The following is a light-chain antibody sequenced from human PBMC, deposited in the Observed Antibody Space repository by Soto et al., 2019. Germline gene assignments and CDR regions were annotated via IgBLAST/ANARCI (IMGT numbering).Light chain of an antibody. CDR2: TAS. J-gene: IGKJ2*01. V-gene: IGKV3-15*01. CDR3: QQYYNWPLEYT. CDR1: QSVSSK. Sequence: EIVMTQSPGTLSVSPGERVTLSCRASQSVSSKVAWYQQKPGQAPRLLIFTASLRATGVPARFSGSGSETEFTLTISSLQSEDFAVYWCQQYYNWPLEYTFGQGTKLEI.